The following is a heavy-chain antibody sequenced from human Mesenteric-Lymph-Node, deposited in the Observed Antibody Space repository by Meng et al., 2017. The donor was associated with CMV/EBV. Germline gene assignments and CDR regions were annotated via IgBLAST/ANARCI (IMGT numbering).Heavy chain of an antibody. J-gene: IGHJ3*02. D-gene: IGHD2-8*01. CDR3: ARGERYCTNTVCSGLDAFEI. CDR2: IFPGDSDT. CDR1: GYTFTTYW. Sequence: GESLKISCKGSGYTFTTYWIGWVRQMPGQGLEWIGIIFPGDSDTRYSPSFQGQVTISAEKSISTAYLQWSSLKASDTAMYYCARGERYCTNTVCSGLDAFEIWGQGTTVTVSS. V-gene: IGHV5-51*01.